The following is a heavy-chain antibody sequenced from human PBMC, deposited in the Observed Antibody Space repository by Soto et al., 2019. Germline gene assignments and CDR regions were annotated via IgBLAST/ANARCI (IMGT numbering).Heavy chain of an antibody. CDR1: GFTFSSYW. J-gene: IGHJ4*02. Sequence: WGSLRLSCAASGFTFSSYWMSWVRQAPGKGLEWVANIKQDGSEKYYVDSVKGRFTISRDHAKNSLYLQMNSLRAEDTAVYYCARHILWFGELLPFDYWGQGTLVTVS. CDR2: IKQDGSEK. V-gene: IGHV3-7*01. D-gene: IGHD3-10*01. CDR3: ARHILWFGELLPFDY.